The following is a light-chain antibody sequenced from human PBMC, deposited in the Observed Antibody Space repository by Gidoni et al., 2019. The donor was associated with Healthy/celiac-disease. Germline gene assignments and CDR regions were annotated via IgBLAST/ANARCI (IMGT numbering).Light chain of an antibody. CDR2: DVS. V-gene: IGLV2-14*01. CDR3: SSYTISSTPVV. Sequence: QSALTQPASVSGSLGQSITISCTGTSSDVGGYNYVSWYQQHPGKAPKLMIYDVSNRPSGVSTRFSGSKSGNTASLTISGLQAEDEADYYCSSYTISSTPVVFGGGTKLTVL. CDR1: SSDVGGYNY. J-gene: IGLJ2*01.